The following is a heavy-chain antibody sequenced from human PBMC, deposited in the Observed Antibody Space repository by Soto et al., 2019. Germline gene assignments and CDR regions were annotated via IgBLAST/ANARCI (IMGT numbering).Heavy chain of an antibody. D-gene: IGHD3-22*01. CDR2: VNPNSGNT. Sequence: ASVKVSCKASGYTFTSYDINWVRQATGQGLEWMGWVNPNSGNTGYAQKFQGRVTMTRNTSISTAYMELSSLRSEDTAVYYCARGRAYYYDSSGYPVDAFDIWGQGTMVTVSS. CDR1: GYTFTSYD. J-gene: IGHJ3*02. V-gene: IGHV1-8*01. CDR3: ARGRAYYYDSSGYPVDAFDI.